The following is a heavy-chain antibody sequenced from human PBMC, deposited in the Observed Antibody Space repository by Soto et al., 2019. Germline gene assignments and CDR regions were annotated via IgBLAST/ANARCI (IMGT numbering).Heavy chain of an antibody. J-gene: IGHJ6*02. D-gene: IGHD3-10*01. CDR3: SGPPAWGVLKVAMDV. CDR1: GYSFTSYW. V-gene: IGHV5-51*01. CDR2: IYPGDSDT. Sequence: GESLKISCQISGYSFTSYWVAWVRQMPGKGLEWMGIIYPGDSDTRYSPSFQGQVTFSTDKSMNTAYLQWGSLKASDTAMYYWSGPPAWGVLKVAMDVWGQGTTVTVSS.